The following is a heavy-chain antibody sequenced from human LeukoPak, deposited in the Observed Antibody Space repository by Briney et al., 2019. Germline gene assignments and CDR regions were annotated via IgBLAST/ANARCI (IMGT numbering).Heavy chain of an antibody. V-gene: IGHV4-38-2*02. CDR1: GYSISSGYY. CDR3: ARDQFEDILTGYYNTVWFDP. D-gene: IGHD3-9*01. CDR2: IYHSGST. J-gene: IGHJ5*02. Sequence: SETLSLTCTVSGYSISSGYYWGWIRQPPGKGLEWIGSIYHSGSTYYNPSLKSRVTISVDTSKNQFSLKLSSVTAADTAVYYCARDQFEDILTGYYNTVWFDPWGQGTLVTVSS.